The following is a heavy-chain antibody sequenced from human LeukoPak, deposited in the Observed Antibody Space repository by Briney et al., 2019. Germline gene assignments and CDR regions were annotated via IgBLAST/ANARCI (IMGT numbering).Heavy chain of an antibody. J-gene: IGHJ6*03. D-gene: IGHD6-13*01. CDR1: GGSISSYY. V-gene: IGHV4-59*01. CDR3: ARGPYSSSRGTYYYYMDV. CDR2: IYYSGST. Sequence: SETLSLTCTVSGGSISSYYWSWIRQPPGKGLEWIGYIYYSGSTNYNPSLKSRVTISVDTSKNQFSLKLSSVTAADTAVYYCARGPYSSSRGTYYYYMDVWGKGTTVTVSS.